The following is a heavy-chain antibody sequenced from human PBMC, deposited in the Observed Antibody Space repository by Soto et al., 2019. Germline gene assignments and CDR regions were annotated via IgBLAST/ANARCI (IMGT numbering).Heavy chain of an antibody. CDR2: ISSSSTI. J-gene: IGHJ6*03. V-gene: IGHV3-48*01. CDR1: GFTFSSYS. CDR3: ARDRMGSSYYYIDV. Sequence: GHLRHSCGASGFTFSSYSMNWVRQAPGKGLEWVSYISSSSTIYYADSVKGRFTISRDNAKNSLYLQMNSLRAEDTAVYYCARDRMGSSYYYIDVWGKGTTVTFSS.